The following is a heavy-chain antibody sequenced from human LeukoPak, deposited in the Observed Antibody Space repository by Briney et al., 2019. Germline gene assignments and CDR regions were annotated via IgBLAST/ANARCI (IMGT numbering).Heavy chain of an antibody. CDR2: ISSSGSTI. J-gene: IGHJ4*02. CDR3: ARVYYDYVWGSYRYTFGFDY. V-gene: IGHV3-48*04. Sequence: PGGSLRLSCAASGFTFSNYWMTWVRRAPGKGLEWVSYISSSGSTIYYADSVKGRFTISRDNAKNSLYLQMNSLRAEDTAVYYCARVYYDYVWGSYRYTFGFDYWGQGTLVTVSS. D-gene: IGHD3-16*02. CDR1: GFTFSNYW.